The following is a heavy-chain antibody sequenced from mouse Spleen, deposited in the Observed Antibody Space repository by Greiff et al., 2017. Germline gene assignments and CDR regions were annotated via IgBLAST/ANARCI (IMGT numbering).Heavy chain of an antibody. CDR3: AREVYYGHFAY. J-gene: IGHJ3*01. Sequence: VQLQQSGPGLVKPGASVKMSCKASGYTFTDYNMHWVKQSQGKGLEWIGYINPNNGGTSYNQKFKGKATLTVNKSSSTAYMELRSLTSEDSAVYYCAREVYYGHFAYWGQGTLVTVSA. V-gene: IGHV1-22*01. CDR2: INPNNGGT. D-gene: IGHD1-1*01. CDR1: GYTFTDYN.